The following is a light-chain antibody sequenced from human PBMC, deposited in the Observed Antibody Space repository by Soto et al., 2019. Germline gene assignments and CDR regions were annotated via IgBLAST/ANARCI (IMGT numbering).Light chain of an antibody. CDR1: QSLVYSDGNTY. CDR3: VQATHWPFT. CDR2: RVS. Sequence: DVVLTQSPRSLPVTLGQPASISCRSSQSLVYSDGNTYLHWVHQRPGQSPRRLLYRVSNRDSGVPDRFSGSGSGNDFTLKISRVEADDVGVYYCVQATHWPFTFGPGTKVHIK. J-gene: IGKJ3*01. V-gene: IGKV2-30*01.